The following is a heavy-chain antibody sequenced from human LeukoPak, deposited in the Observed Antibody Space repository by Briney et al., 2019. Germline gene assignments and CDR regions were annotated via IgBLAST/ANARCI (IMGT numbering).Heavy chain of an antibody. CDR1: GGSISSYY. J-gene: IGHJ4*02. CDR2: IYYSGST. V-gene: IGHV4-59*01. Sequence: PSEALSLTCTVSGGSISSYYWSWIRQPPGKGLEWIGYIYYSGSTNYNPSLKSRVTISVDTSKNQFSLKLSSVTAADTAVYCCARVRGYYDSSGYYPILDYWGQGTLVTVSS. CDR3: ARVRGYYDSSGYYPILDY. D-gene: IGHD3-22*01.